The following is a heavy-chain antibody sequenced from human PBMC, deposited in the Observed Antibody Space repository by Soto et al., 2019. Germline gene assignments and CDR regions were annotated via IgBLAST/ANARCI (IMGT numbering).Heavy chain of an antibody. CDR3: AHSRRLSGYEYYYYYYGMDV. CDR2: IYWDDDK. D-gene: IGHD5-12*01. Sequence: QITLKESGPTLVKPTQTLTLTCTFSGFSLSTSGVGVGWIRQPPGKALEWLALIYWDDDKRYSQSLKSRLTITKDTSKNQVSITMTNMDPVDTATYYCAHSRRLSGYEYYYYYYGMDVWGQGTTVTVSS. V-gene: IGHV2-5*02. J-gene: IGHJ6*02. CDR1: GFSLSTSGVG.